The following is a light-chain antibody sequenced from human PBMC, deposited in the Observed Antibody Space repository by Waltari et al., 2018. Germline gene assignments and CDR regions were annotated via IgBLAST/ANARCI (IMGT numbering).Light chain of an antibody. J-gene: IGLJ2*01. CDR1: RSHLGRNY. CDR2: DNN. V-gene: IGLV1-51*01. Sequence: QSVLSPPPPVPATPGQKVAISRSRWRSHLGRNYVCLYQQFPGTAPKLLIFDNNKRPSGIPDRFSGSKSGTSATLGITGLQTGDEADYYCGAWDDAQSAVLFGGGTKLTVL. CDR3: GAWDDAQSAVL.